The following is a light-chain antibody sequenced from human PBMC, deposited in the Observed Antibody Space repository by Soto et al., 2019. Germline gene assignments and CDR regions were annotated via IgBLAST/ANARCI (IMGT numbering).Light chain of an antibody. Sequence: DVVMTQSPLSLPVTLGQRASISCRSNQSLVHSDGIAYFSWFQQRTGRSPRSLIYKVSNRDSGVPARLSGSGSGTDFELKISRVEAEDVGVYYCSQVLQSPITFGQGTRLEIK. CDR3: SQVLQSPIT. CDR2: KVS. J-gene: IGKJ5*01. CDR1: QSLVHSDGIAY. V-gene: IGKV2-30*02.